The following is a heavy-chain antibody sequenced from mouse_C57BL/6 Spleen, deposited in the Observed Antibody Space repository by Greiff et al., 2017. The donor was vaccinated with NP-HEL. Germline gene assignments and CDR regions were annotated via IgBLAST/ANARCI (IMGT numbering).Heavy chain of an antibody. CDR3: ARSITTVPFDY. CDR1: GFTFSDYG. V-gene: IGHV5-17*01. D-gene: IGHD1-1*01. CDR2: ISSGSSTI. Sequence: EVKLVESGGGLVKPGGSLKLSCAASGFTFSDYGMHWVRQAPEKGLEWVAYISSGSSTIYYAATVKGRFTISSDNAKNTLFLQMTSLRSEDTAMYYCARSITTVPFDYWGQGTTLTVSS. J-gene: IGHJ2*01.